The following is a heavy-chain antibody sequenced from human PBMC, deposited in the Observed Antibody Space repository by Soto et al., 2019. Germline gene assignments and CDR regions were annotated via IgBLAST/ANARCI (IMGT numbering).Heavy chain of an antibody. J-gene: IGHJ4*02. CDR3: AREGERGYSYGFGSDY. CDR2: IIPIFGTA. V-gene: IGHV1-69*13. Sequence: GASVKVSCKASGYTFTSYDINWVRQAPGQGLEWMGGIIPIFGTANYAQKFQGRVTITADESTSTAYMELSSLRSEDTAVYYCAREGERGYSYGFGSDYWGQGTLVTVPQ. D-gene: IGHD5-18*01. CDR1: GYTFTSYD.